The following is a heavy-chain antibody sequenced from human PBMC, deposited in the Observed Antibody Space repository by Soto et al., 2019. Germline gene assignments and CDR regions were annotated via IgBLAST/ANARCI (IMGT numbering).Heavy chain of an antibody. V-gene: IGHV4-4*07. CDR1: GGSISDYY. Sequence: QVQLQESGPGLVKPSGTLSLTCTVSGGSISDYYWTWIRQPAGKGLGWIGRIHSGGSTNYNPSLKSRVSMSVDTSHNQFSLKLSPVTAADTAVYYCARIHRNGASFRWFDPWGQGTLVTVSS. CDR3: ARIHRNGASFRWFDP. CDR2: IHSGGST. D-gene: IGHD2-8*01. J-gene: IGHJ5*02.